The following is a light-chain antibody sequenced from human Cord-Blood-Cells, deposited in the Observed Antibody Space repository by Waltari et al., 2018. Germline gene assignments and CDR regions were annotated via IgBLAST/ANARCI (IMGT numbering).Light chain of an antibody. Sequence: DIQMTQSPSSLSASVGDRVTLTCRASQGISNYLAWYQQQPWKVPKLLIYAASTLQSGVPSRFSGSGSGTDFTLTISSLQPEDVATYYCQKYNSAPRTFGQGTKVEIK. CDR1: QGISNY. CDR3: QKYNSAPRT. CDR2: AAS. J-gene: IGKJ1*01. V-gene: IGKV1-27*01.